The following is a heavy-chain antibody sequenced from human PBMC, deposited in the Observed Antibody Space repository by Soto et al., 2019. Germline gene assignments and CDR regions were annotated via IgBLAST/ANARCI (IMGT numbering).Heavy chain of an antibody. CDR3: ARVGQGLGWYYYMDV. V-gene: IGHV3-48*01. CDR2: ISSSSTI. J-gene: IGHJ6*03. CDR1: GFTFSSYS. Sequence: GGTLRLSCAASGFTFSSYSMNWVRQAPGKGLEWVSYISSSSTIYYADSVKGRFTISRDNAKNSLYLQMNSLRAEDTAVYYCARVGQGLGWYYYMDVWGKGTTVTVSS. D-gene: IGHD4-17*01.